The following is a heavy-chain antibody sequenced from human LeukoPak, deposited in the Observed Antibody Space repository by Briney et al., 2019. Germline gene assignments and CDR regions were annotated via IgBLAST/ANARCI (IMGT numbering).Heavy chain of an antibody. J-gene: IGHJ6*02. Sequence: HSGGSLRLSCAASGFTFSSYGMHWVRQAPGKGLEWVAVISYDGSNKYYADSVKGRFTISRDNSKNSLYLQMNSLRAEDTAVYYCARDTIFGVDRYYYGMDVWGQGTTVTVSS. CDR3: ARDTIFGVDRYYYGMDV. CDR1: GFTFSSYG. V-gene: IGHV3-30*03. D-gene: IGHD3-3*01. CDR2: ISYDGSNK.